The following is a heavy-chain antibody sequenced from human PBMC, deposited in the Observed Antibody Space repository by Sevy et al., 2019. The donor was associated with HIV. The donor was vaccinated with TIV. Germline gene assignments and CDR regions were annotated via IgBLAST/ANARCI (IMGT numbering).Heavy chain of an antibody. V-gene: IGHV3-23*01. D-gene: IGHD2-8*01. CDR2: FSFGCGRI. J-gene: IGHJ4*02. Sequence: GGSLRLSCEASGFTFSKYSMSWVRQAPGKGLELVSTFSFGCGRINYADSVKGRFTISRDDSKNTLYLQMNSLRAEDTAVYYCAREGCTKPHDYWGQGTLVTVSS. CDR3: AREGCTKPHDY. CDR1: GFTFSKYS.